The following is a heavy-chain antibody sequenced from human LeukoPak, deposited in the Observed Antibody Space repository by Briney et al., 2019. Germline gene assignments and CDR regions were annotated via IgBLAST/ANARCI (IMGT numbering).Heavy chain of an antibody. Sequence: GGSLRLSCAASGFTFSSYWTHWVRQAPGKGLVWVSDINSDGGTTSYADSVKGRFTISRDNAKNSLYLQMNSLRAEDTAVYYCARTLGDWGQGTLVTVSS. CDR3: ARTLGD. CDR1: GFTFSSYW. J-gene: IGHJ4*02. V-gene: IGHV3-74*01. CDR2: INSDGGTT. D-gene: IGHD1-26*01.